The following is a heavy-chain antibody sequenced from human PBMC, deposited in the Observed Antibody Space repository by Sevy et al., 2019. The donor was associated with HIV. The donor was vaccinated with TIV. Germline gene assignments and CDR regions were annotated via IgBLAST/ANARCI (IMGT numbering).Heavy chain of an antibody. CDR1: GGSFSGYY. J-gene: IGHJ5*02. D-gene: IGHD3-3*01. CDR2: INHSGST. CDR3: ARLRTRITIFGVVIPNWFDP. V-gene: IGHV4-34*01. Sequence: SETLSLTCAVYGGSFSGYYWSWIRQPPGKGLEWIGEINHSGSTNYNPSLKSRVTISVDTSKNQFSLKLSSVTAADTAVDYCARLRTRITIFGVVIPNWFDPWGQGTLVTVSS.